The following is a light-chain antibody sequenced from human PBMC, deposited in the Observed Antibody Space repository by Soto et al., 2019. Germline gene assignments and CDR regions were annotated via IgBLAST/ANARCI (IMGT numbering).Light chain of an antibody. V-gene: IGKV3-15*01. J-gene: IGKJ1*01. CDR1: QSVSSN. CDR2: GAS. CDR3: QQYNDWPPRT. Sequence: EIVMTHSPATLSVSPGERATLSCRASQSVSSNLAWYQQKPGQAPRLLIYGASTRATGIPARFSGSGSGTAFTLTISSLQSEDFAVYYCQQYNDWPPRTFGQGTKVEIK.